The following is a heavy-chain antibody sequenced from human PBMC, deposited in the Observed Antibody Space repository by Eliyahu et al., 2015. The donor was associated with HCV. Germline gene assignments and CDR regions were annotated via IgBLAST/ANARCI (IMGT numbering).Heavy chain of an antibody. J-gene: IGHJ4*02. Sequence: EVQLLESGGGLVPPGGSXXLSCAASGSPFSSYAMSWVRQAPGKGREWVSAITGSGGSTYYADSVKGRFTISRDNSQNTLYLQMNSLRAEDTAVYYCANQGGNTKPLYWGQGTLVTVSS. V-gene: IGHV3-23*01. CDR2: ITGSGGST. D-gene: IGHD2-8*01. CDR1: GSPFSSYA. CDR3: ANQGGNTKPLY.